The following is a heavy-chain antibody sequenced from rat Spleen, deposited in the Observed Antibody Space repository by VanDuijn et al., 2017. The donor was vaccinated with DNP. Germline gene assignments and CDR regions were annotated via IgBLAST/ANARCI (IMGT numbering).Heavy chain of an antibody. Sequence: EVQLVETGGGLVQPGRSLKLSCVASGFTFNTYWMFWVRQAPGKGLEWVASINPDGTGTYCLDSVKGRFTISRDNAKSTLYLQMDSLRSEDTAPYYCATRGYYGLAYYFHYWGQGVMVTVSS. CDR1: GFTFNTYW. CDR3: ATRGYYGLAYYFHY. V-gene: IGHV5-58*01. CDR2: INPDGTGT. J-gene: IGHJ2*01. D-gene: IGHD1-6*01.